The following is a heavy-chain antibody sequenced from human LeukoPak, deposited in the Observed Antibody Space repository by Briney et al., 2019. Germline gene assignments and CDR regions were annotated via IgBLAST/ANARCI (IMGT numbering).Heavy chain of an antibody. J-gene: IGHJ4*02. CDR3: ARGHPYYSGSYNYFDF. CDR1: GFTFSSYA. Sequence: PGGSLRLSCAASGFTFSSYALHWVRQAPGNGLEWVALISYDESNKYYADFVKGRFTISRDNSTSALHLQMNSLKPADTAVYYCARGHPYYSGSYNYFDFWGQGTLVTVSS. D-gene: IGHD3-10*01. CDR2: ISYDESNK. V-gene: IGHV3-30-3*01.